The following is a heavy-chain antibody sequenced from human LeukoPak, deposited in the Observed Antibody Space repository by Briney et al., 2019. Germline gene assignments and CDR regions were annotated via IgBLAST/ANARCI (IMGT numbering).Heavy chain of an antibody. CDR1: GYTFIGYY. J-gene: IGHJ4*02. CDR3: ARDGDGYNLDY. CDR2: ISAYNGNT. Sequence: ASVKVSCKASGYTFIGYYMHWVRQAPGQGLEWMGWISAYNGNTNYAQKLQGRVTMTTDTSTSTAYMELRSLRSDDTAVYYCARDGDGYNLDYWGQGTLVTVSS. D-gene: IGHD5-24*01. V-gene: IGHV1-18*04.